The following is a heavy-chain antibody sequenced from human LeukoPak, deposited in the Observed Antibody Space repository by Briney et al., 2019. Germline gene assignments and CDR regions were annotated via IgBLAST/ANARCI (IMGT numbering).Heavy chain of an antibody. CDR1: GFTFRSYW. D-gene: IGHD3-9*01. J-gene: IGHJ3*02. V-gene: IGHV3-74*01. CDR2: INSDGSST. CDR3: AREDYDISPDAFDI. Sequence: PGGSLRLSCAASGFTFRSYWMHWVRQAPGKGLVWVSRINSDGSSTSYADSVKGRFTISRDNAKNTLYLQMNSLRAEDTAVYYCAREDYDISPDAFDIWGQGTMVTVSS.